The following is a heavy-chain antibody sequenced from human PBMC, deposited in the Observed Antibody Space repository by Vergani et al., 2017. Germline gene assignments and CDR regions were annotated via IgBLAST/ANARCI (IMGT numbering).Heavy chain of an antibody. CDR3: ARASYYGSGGHFDY. Sequence: QVQLQESGPGLVKPSQTLSLTCTVSGGSISSGTFHWTWIRQPAGKGLEWIGRIFTSGSTNYNPSLKSRVTISVDTSKNQFSLTLRSVTAADTAVYYCARASYYGSGGHFDYWGQGTLVTVSS. CDR2: IFTSGST. V-gene: IGHV4-61*02. J-gene: IGHJ4*02. CDR1: GGSISSGTFH. D-gene: IGHD3-10*01.